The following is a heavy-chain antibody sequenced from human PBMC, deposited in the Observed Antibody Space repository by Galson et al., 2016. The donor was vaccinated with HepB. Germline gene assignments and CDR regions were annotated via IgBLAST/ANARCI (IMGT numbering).Heavy chain of an antibody. J-gene: IGHJ3*01. CDR3: VKIREGYLPFDGFDV. Sequence: SETLSLTCAVYGGSLSGYYWSWIRQSPGKGLEWIGEIYHTGTTNYNPSLKSRVTISVDTSKNWFSLRLSSVTAADTAVYYCVKIREGYLPFDGFDVWGRGTMVTVSS. CDR2: IYHTGTT. D-gene: IGHD5-24*01. V-gene: IGHV4-34*01. CDR1: GGSLSGYY.